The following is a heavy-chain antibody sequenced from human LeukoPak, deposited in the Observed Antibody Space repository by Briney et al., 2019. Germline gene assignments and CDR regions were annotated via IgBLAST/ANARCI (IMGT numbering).Heavy chain of an antibody. Sequence: GGALRLSCAASGFTFSSFGMHWVRPAPGKGVGWGAVILHDGSNKYYADSVKGRFTISRDNSKNTLYLQMNSLRAEDTAVYYCAKDDRRYSGYDYLPIDYWGQGTLVTVSS. CDR1: GFTFSSFG. D-gene: IGHD5-12*01. J-gene: IGHJ4*02. CDR2: ILHDGSNK. V-gene: IGHV3-30*18. CDR3: AKDDRRYSGYDYLPIDY.